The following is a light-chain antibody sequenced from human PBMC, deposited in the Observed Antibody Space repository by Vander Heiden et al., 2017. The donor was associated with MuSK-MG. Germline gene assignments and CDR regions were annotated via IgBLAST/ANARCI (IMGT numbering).Light chain of an antibody. CDR3: QQSYDVPMFT. Sequence: DIQMTQSPSSLSASVGDKVTLTCRASESIETYVNWYKQEPGRAPRLLIYGASTLQGGVSSRFSGSGSETHFTLTISNLQPEDFATYYCQQSYDVPMFTFGQGTKL. CDR2: GAS. CDR1: ESIETY. V-gene: IGKV1-39*01. J-gene: IGKJ2*01.